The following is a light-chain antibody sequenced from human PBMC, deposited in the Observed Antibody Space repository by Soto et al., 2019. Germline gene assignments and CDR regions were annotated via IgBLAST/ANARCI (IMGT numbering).Light chain of an antibody. J-gene: IGLJ2*01. CDR3: QSYDPTLRTSL. V-gene: IGLV1-40*01. CDR2: SNN. CDR1: SSNIGADHA. Sequence: QSVLTQPPSVSGAPGQRVTISCTGSSSNIGADHAVHWYQQLPGTAPKLLIHSNNNRPSGVPDRFSGSKSGTSASLAIAGLQADDEADYYCQSYDPTLRTSLFGGVTQLTVL.